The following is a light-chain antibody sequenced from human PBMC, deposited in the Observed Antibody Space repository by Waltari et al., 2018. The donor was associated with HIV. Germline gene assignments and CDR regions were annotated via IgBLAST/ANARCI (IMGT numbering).Light chain of an antibody. CDR2: EVS. V-gene: IGLV2-8*01. CDR3: SSYAGSSNFYV. CDR1: SSDIGGYNY. J-gene: IGLJ1*01. Sequence: QSALTQPPSTSGSPGQSVPISCTGTSSDIGGYNYVSWYQQRAGKAPKLMIFEVSKRPSGVPDRFSGSKSANTASLTISGLQAEDEAEYYCSSYAGSSNFYVFGTGTTVTV.